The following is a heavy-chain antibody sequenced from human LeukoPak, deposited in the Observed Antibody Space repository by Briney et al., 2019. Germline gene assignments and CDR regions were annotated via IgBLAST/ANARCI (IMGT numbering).Heavy chain of an antibody. D-gene: IGHD1-26*01. CDR3: ARVEWEPSPSYYFDY. CDR1: GYTFTSYY. V-gene: IGHV1-46*01. Sequence: ASVKVSCKASGYTFTSYYMHWVRQAPGQGLEWMGIINPSGGSTSYAQKFQGRVTMTRDTSTSTVYMELSSLRSEDTAVYYCARVEWEPSPSYYFDYWGQGTLVTVSS. J-gene: IGHJ4*02. CDR2: INPSGGST.